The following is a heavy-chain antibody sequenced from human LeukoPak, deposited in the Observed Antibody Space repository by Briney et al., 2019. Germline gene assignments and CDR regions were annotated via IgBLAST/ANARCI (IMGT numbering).Heavy chain of an antibody. CDR3: ATLSGRNAFDI. D-gene: IGHD1-26*01. Sequence: EASVKVSCKVSGYTLTELSMHWVRQAPGKGLEWMGGFDPEDGETIYAQKFQGRVAMTEDTSTDTAYMELSSLRPEDTAVYYCATLSGRNAFDIWGRGTMVTVSS. V-gene: IGHV1-24*01. J-gene: IGHJ3*02. CDR2: FDPEDGET. CDR1: GYTLTELS.